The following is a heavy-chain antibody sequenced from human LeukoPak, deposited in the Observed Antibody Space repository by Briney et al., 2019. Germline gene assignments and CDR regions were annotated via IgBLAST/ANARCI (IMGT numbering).Heavy chain of an antibody. CDR3: VGGSYYFDY. CDR2: INSDGSTT. CDR1: GFTFSNYA. Sequence: PGGSLRLSCSASGFTFSNYAMHWVRQAPGKGLVWVSRINSDGSTTSYADSVKGRITISRDNAKNTLYLQMNSLRAEDTAVYYCVGGSYYFDYWGQGTLVTVSS. V-gene: IGHV3-74*01. D-gene: IGHD1-26*01. J-gene: IGHJ4*02.